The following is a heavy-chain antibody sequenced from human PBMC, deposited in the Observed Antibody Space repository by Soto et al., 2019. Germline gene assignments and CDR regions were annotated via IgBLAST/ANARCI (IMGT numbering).Heavy chain of an antibody. CDR3: ARTGYSYGTHYYYYGMDV. Sequence: QVQLVQSGAEVKKPGASVKVSCKASGYTFTSYAMHWVRQAPGQRLEWMGWINAGNGNTKYSQKFQGRVTITRDTSASTAYMELSSLRSEDTAVYYCARTGYSYGTHYYYYGMDVWGQGTTVIVSS. V-gene: IGHV1-3*01. D-gene: IGHD5-18*01. CDR2: INAGNGNT. J-gene: IGHJ6*02. CDR1: GYTFTSYA.